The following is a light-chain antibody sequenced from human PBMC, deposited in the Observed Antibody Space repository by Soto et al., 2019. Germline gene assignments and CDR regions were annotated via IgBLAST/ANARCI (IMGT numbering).Light chain of an antibody. CDR3: QAWDSSTGI. V-gene: IGLV3-1*01. CDR1: KLGDKY. CDR2: QDI. Sequence: SYELTQPPSVSVSPGQTASITCSGDKLGDKYASWYQSKPGQSPVLVIYQDIQRPSGIPERFSGSNSGNTATLTISGTQAMDEADYYCQAWDSSTGIFGGGTKLTVL. J-gene: IGLJ2*01.